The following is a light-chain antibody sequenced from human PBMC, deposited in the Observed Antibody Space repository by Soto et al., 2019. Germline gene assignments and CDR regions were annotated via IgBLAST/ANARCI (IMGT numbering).Light chain of an antibody. CDR2: GAS. Sequence: DIQMTQSPSPLSASVGDRVTITCRASQTISTYLNWYQQKPGKAPKLLIYGASSLQSGVPSRFSGSGSGTDFTLTISSLQPEDFGTYYCQQSYGTPITFGQGTRLEIK. J-gene: IGKJ5*01. V-gene: IGKV1-39*01. CDR3: QQSYGTPIT. CDR1: QTISTY.